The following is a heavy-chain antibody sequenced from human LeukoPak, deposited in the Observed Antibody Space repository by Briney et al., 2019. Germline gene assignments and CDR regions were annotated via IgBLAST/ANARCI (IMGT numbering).Heavy chain of an antibody. D-gene: IGHD2-15*01. CDR2: INPSGGST. J-gene: IGHJ1*01. Sequence: ASVKVSCKASGYTFTSYYMHWVRQAPGQGLEWMGIINPSGGSTSYAQKFQGRVTMTRDMSTSTVYMELSSLRSEDTAVYYCARVEGYCSGGSCYKYFQHWGQGTLVTVSS. CDR1: GYTFTSYY. V-gene: IGHV1-46*01. CDR3: ARVEGYCSGGSCYKYFQH.